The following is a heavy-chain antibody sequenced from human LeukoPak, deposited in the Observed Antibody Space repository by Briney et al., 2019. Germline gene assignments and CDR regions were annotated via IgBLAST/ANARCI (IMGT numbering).Heavy chain of an antibody. CDR2: IKEDGTVK. Sequence: GGSLRLSCAASGFTFSSFGIHWVRQPPGKGLEWVANIKEDGTVKYYVDSVKGRFTISRDNTKNIMYLEMNSLRADDTAVYFCARDSTWLLDYWGQGTLITVSS. J-gene: IGHJ4*02. CDR3: ARDSTWLLDY. CDR1: GFTFSSFG. D-gene: IGHD6-19*01. V-gene: IGHV3-7*03.